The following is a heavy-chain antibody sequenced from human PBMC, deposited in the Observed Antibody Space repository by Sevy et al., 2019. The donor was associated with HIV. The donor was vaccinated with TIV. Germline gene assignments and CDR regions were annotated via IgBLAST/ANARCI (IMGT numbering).Heavy chain of an antibody. CDR1: GFTFDDYA. J-gene: IGHJ3*02. Sequence: GGSLRLSCAASGFTFDDYAMHWVRQAPGKGLEWVSGISWNSGSIGYADSVKGRFTISRDNAKNSLYLQRNGLRAEDTALYYCAKEPGLMYSSGRGAFDIWGQGTMVTVSS. CDR3: AKEPGLMYSSGRGAFDI. CDR2: ISWNSGSI. D-gene: IGHD6-19*01. V-gene: IGHV3-9*01.